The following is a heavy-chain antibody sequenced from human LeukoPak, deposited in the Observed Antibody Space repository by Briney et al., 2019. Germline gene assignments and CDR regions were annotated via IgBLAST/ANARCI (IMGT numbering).Heavy chain of an antibody. CDR2: INHSGST. J-gene: IGHJ4*02. CDR1: GGSFSDYY. CDR3: AVGQLWPRYDY. D-gene: IGHD5-18*01. Sequence: SSETLSLTCAVYGGSFSDYYWTWIRQPPGKGLEWIGEINHSGSTNYNPSLKSRVTISVDTSKNQFSLKLSSVTAADTAVYYCAVGQLWPRYDYWGQGTLVTVSS. V-gene: IGHV4-34*01.